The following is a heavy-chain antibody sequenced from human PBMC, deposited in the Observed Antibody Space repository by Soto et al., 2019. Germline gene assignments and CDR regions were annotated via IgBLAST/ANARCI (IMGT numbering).Heavy chain of an antibody. CDR3: ARLGRTTLGYYYMDV. J-gene: IGHJ6*03. CDR1: GGSISSSSYY. CDR2: IYYSGTT. V-gene: IGHV4-39*01. D-gene: IGHD1-1*01. Sequence: QLQLQESGPGLVKPSETLSLTCTVSGGSISSSSYYWGWIRQPPGKGLQWIGSIYYSGTTYYNPSLKSRVTLYVDTSKNQVSLQLSCVTAGNTAVYYCARLGRTTLGYYYMDVWGKGTTVTVSS.